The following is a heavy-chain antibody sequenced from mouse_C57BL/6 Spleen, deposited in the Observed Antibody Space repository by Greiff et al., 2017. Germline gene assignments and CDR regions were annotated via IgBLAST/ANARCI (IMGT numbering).Heavy chain of an antibody. J-gene: IGHJ2*01. CDR3: AREEDSNYFDY. CDR2: INPSSGYT. CDR1: GYTFTSYT. Sequence: VQRVESGAELARPGASVKMSCKASGYTFTSYTMHWVNQRPGQGLEWIGYINPSSGYTKYNQKFKEQATLTADKSSNTAYMQLSSLTSEDSAVYYCAREEDSNYFDYWGQGTTLTVSS. V-gene: IGHV1-4*01.